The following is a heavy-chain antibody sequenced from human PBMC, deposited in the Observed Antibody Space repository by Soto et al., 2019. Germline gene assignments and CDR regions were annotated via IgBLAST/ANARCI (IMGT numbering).Heavy chain of an antibody. Sequence: QLQLQESGPGLVKPSETLSLTCTVSGGSISSSSYYWGWIRQPPGKGLEWIGSIYYSGSTYYNPSLKSRVTISVDTSKNQFSLKLSSVTAADTAVYYCARHYDGRSLWFGEMGLQHWGQGTLVTVSS. D-gene: IGHD3-10*01. CDR2: IYYSGST. J-gene: IGHJ1*01. V-gene: IGHV4-39*01. CDR1: GGSISSSSYY. CDR3: ARHYDGRSLWFGEMGLQH.